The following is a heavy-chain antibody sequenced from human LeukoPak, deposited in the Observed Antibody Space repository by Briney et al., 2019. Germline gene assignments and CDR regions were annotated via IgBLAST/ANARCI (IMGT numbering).Heavy chain of an antibody. D-gene: IGHD2-15*01. CDR3: ARAQELYCSGGSCRFDP. V-gene: IGHV1-69*13. CDR1: GGTFSSYA. Sequence: GASVKVSCKASGGTFSSYAISWVRQAPGHGLEWMGGIIPIFGTANNSQKFQGRVTITADEATSTTYMELSSLRSEDTAVYYCARAQELYCSGGSCRFDPWGQGTLVTVSS. J-gene: IGHJ5*02. CDR2: IIPIFGTA.